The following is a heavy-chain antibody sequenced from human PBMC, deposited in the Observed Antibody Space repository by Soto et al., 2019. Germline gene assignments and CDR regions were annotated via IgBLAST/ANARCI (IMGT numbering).Heavy chain of an antibody. J-gene: IGHJ4*02. CDR2: VSGSSGST. D-gene: IGHD3-10*01. V-gene: IGHV3-23*01. CDR1: GFTFSVYA. CDR3: ARGSKDSYPGSRIFDF. Sequence: GGSLRLSCAASGFTFSVYAMTWVRQVPGKGLEWVSTVSGSSGSTYFADSVKGRFTISRDNSKKTLYLQMSSLRADDSAVYFCARGSKDSYPGSRIFDFWGRGTLVTVSS.